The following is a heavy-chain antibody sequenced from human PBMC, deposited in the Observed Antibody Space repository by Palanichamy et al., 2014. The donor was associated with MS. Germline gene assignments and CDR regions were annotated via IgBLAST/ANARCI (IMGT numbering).Heavy chain of an antibody. CDR1: GESFSGYY. CDR3: ARSPPNYYYDSDGYYSSTRNRGYFDY. Sequence: QVQLQQWGAGLLKPSETLSLTCAVYGESFSGYYWSWIRQPPGKGLEWIGEISHGGSTNYNPSLKSRVSISVDSSKNQFSLKLSSVTAADTAVYYCARSPPNYYYDSDGYYSSTRNRGYFDYWGQGTLVTVSS. D-gene: IGHD3-22*01. CDR2: ISHGGST. V-gene: IGHV4-34*01. J-gene: IGHJ4*02.